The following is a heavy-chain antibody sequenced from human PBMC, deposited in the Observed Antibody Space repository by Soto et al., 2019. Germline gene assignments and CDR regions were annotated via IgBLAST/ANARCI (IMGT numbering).Heavy chain of an antibody. V-gene: IGHV4-39*01. Sequence: SETLSLTCTVSGGSISSSSYYWGWIRQPPGKGLEWIGSIYYSGSTYYNPSLKSRVTISVDTSKNQFSLKLSSVTAADTAVYYCARRLLWFGESPLDPWGQGTLVTVSS. CDR2: IYYSGST. D-gene: IGHD3-10*01. CDR1: GGSISSSSYY. CDR3: ARRLLWFGESPLDP. J-gene: IGHJ5*02.